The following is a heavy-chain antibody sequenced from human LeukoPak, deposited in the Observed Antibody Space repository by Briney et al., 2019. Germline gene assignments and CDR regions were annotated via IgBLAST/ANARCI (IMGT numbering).Heavy chain of an antibody. CDR2: IYTSGNT. V-gene: IGHV4-4*07. Sequence: SETLSLTCNVSGGSISTYYWNWIRQPAGSGLEWIGRIYTSGNTNYNPSLKSRVTMSVDTSKNQFSLKLSSVTAADTAVYYCAGYGWRGYYGSGSYYRRAHYYYMDVWGKGTTVTISS. D-gene: IGHD3-10*01. J-gene: IGHJ6*03. CDR1: GGSISTYY. CDR3: AGYGWRGYYGSGSYYRRAHYYYMDV.